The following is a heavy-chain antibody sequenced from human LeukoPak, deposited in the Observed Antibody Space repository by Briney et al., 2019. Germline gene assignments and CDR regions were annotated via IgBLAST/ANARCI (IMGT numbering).Heavy chain of an antibody. CDR3: ARVGGTIFGVVNRGAFDY. Sequence: SETLSLTCSVSDDSISSQYWSWIRQPPGKGLEWIGYIYHSGSTKYNPSLKSRVTMSLDTSKNQFSLNLSSVTAADTAVYYCARVGGTIFGVVNRGAFDYWGQGTLVTDSS. V-gene: IGHV4-59*11. D-gene: IGHD3-3*01. CDR2: IYHSGST. J-gene: IGHJ4*02. CDR1: DDSISSQY.